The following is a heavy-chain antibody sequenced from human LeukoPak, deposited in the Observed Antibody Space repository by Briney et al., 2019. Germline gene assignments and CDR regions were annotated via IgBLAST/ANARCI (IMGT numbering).Heavy chain of an antibody. J-gene: IGHJ4*02. CDR3: ARGGSGNWNAPFDY. D-gene: IGHD1-1*01. V-gene: IGHV3-43D*03. Sequence: RGSLRLSCAASGFTFDDYAMHWVRQAPGKGLEWVSLISWDGGSTYYADSVKGRFTISRDNAKNSLYLQMNSLRAEDTAVYYCARGGSGNWNAPFDYWGQGTLVTVSS. CDR2: ISWDGGST. CDR1: GFTFDDYA.